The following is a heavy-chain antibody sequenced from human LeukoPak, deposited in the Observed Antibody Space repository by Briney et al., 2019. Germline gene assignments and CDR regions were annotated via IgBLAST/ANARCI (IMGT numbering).Heavy chain of an antibody. CDR3: ARHGIVGASRTAYFYYYMDV. Sequence: GGSLRLSCAAAGFTFSSYAMSWVRQAPGKGLEWVSAISGSGGSTYYADSVKGRFTISRDNAKNTLYLQMNSLRAEDTAVYYCARHGIVGASRTAYFYYYMDVWGKGTTVTVSS. CDR1: GFTFSSYA. J-gene: IGHJ6*03. D-gene: IGHD1-26*01. CDR2: ISGSGGST. V-gene: IGHV3-23*01.